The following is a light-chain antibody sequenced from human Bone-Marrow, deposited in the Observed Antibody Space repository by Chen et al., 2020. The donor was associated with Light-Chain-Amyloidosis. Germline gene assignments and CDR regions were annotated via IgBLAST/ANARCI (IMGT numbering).Light chain of an antibody. V-gene: IGKV1-12*01. CDR2: GAS. CDR3: QQANSLPYT. J-gene: IGKJ2*01. Sequence: DIQMTQSPSSVSASVGDRVTILCRASQTVSIWVTWYQQKPGQAPKVLIHGASTLQTGVPPRFSGSGSGTEFTLTISRLQPEDFATYYCQQANSLPYTFGQGTRLEV. CDR1: QTVSIW.